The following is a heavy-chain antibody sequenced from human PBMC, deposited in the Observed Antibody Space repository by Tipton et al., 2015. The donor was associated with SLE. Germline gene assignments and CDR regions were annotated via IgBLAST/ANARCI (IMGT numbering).Heavy chain of an antibody. Sequence: VQLVQSGGGLVKPGGSLRLSCAASGFTFSSYSMNWVRQAPGKGLEWVSYISSSSSTIYYADSVKGRFTISRDNAKNSLYLQMNSLRAEDTAVYYCAREDYMMVVVNIHDAFDLWGQGTIVPVSS. CDR2: ISSSSSTI. D-gene: IGHD3-22*01. CDR1: GFTFSSYS. V-gene: IGHV3-48*01. CDR3: AREDYMMVVVNIHDAFDL. J-gene: IGHJ3*01.